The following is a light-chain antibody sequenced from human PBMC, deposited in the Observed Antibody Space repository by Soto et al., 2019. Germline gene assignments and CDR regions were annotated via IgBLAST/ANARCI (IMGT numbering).Light chain of an antibody. CDR2: ATA. Sequence: EVVLSQSPGTLYLSPGQRAALSCRASQSVPSSFLAWYQQKSGQAPRLLIYATANRAPGIPDRFSGTGYGTEFTLTISRLEPEDFAVYYWTQYAISHRTYGQWTKVEI. CDR3: TQYAISHRT. CDR1: QSVPSSF. J-gene: IGKJ1*01. V-gene: IGKV3-20*01.